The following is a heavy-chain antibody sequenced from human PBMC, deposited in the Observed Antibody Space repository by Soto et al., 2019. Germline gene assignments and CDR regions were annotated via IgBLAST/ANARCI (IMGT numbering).Heavy chain of an antibody. J-gene: IGHJ5*02. D-gene: IGHD3-22*01. V-gene: IGHV3-48*01. CDR3: AIDRFDYYDSSGYWRFDP. CDR1: GFTFSSYS. CDR2: ISSSSRTI. Sequence: EVQLVESGGGLVQPGGSLRLSCAASGFTFSSYSMNWVRQAPGKGLEWVSYISSSSRTIYYADSVKGRFTISRDNAKNSLDQKMHSLRAEDTAVYYCAIDRFDYYDSSGYWRFDPWGQGTLVTVSS.